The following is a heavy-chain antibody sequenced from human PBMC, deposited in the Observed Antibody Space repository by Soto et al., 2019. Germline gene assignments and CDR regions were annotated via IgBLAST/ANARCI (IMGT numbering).Heavy chain of an antibody. CDR1: GYTFTSYG. J-gene: IGHJ4*02. D-gene: IGHD6-19*01. CDR2: ISAYNGNT. CDR3: AIDRPYSSGWYDFDY. V-gene: IGHV1-18*01. Sequence: QVQLVQSGAEVKKPGASVKVSCKASGYTFTSYGISWVRQATGQGREWMGWISAYNGNTNYAQKLQGRVTMTTDTSPSTAYMELRSLRSDDTAVYYCAIDRPYSSGWYDFDYWGQGTLVTVSS.